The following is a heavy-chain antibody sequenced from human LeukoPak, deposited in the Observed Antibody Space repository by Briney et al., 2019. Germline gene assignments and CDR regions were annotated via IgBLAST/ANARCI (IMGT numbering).Heavy chain of an antibody. V-gene: IGHV3-30-3*01. CDR3: ARDLYGVNSFDY. CDR2: ISYDGSNK. D-gene: IGHD4-17*01. J-gene: IGHJ4*02. CDR1: GFTFSSYA. Sequence: GRSLRLSCAASGFTFSSYAMHWVRQAPGKGLEWVAVISYDGSNKYYADSVKGRFTISRDNSKNTLYLQMNSLRAEDTAVYYCARDLYGVNSFDYWGQGTLVTVSS.